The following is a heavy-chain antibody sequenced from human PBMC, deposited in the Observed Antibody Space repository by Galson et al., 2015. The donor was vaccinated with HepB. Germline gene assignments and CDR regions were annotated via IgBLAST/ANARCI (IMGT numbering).Heavy chain of an antibody. CDR1: GYTFSTYA. Sequence: SVKVSCKASGYTFSTYAINWVRQAPGQGLEWMGWINTHTGNPTYAPGFTGRFVFSLDASVTTAYLQLTSLKAGDTAVYYCAGEGFGEIAFDYWGQGSLVTVSS. V-gene: IGHV7-4-1*02. J-gene: IGHJ4*02. CDR3: AGEGFGEIAFDY. D-gene: IGHD3-10*01. CDR2: INTHTGNP.